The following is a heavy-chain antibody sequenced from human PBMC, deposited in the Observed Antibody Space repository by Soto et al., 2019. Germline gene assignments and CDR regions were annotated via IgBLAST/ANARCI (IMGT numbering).Heavy chain of an antibody. D-gene: IGHD3-22*01. V-gene: IGHV3-11*01. CDR1: GFTFSDYD. J-gene: IGHJ4*02. CDR2: ISGSGSII. Sequence: GGSLRLSCAASGFTFSDYDMSWIRQAPGKWLEWVSYISGSGSIIYYADSVKGRFTISRDNAKNSLYLQMNSLRAEDTAVYYCARDVGYYVSGGYVDYWGQGXLVTVSS. CDR3: ARDVGYYVSGGYVDY.